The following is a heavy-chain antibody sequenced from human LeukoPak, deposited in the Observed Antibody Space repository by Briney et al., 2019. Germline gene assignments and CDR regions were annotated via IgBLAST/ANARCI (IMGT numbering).Heavy chain of an antibody. CDR3: ARVTPIKIFDY. J-gene: IGHJ4*02. CDR1: GYTFTDFW. Sequence: GESLKISCKASGYTFTDFWIGWVRQMPGKGLEWMGIIYPGDSDTRYSPSFEGQVTISADKSITTAYLQWSSLKASDTAIYFCARVTPIKIFDYWGQGSLVTVYS. V-gene: IGHV5-51*01. CDR2: IYPGDSDT. D-gene: IGHD2-21*02.